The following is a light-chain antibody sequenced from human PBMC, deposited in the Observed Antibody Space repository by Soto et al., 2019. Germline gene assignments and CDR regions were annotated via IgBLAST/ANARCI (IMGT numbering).Light chain of an antibody. CDR3: QQYNNWPPGAP. CDR2: DES. Sequence: DIVMTQSPATLSVSPGERVTLSCRASQSVSRNLAWYQQKPGQAPRLLIYDESTRATGIPDRFSGSGSGTEFTLTISSLQSEDCAVYYCQQYNNWPPGAPFGQGTKVEIK. CDR1: QSVSRN. J-gene: IGKJ1*01. V-gene: IGKV3-15*01.